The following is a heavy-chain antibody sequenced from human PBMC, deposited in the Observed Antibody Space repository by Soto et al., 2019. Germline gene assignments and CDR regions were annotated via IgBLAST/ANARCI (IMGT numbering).Heavy chain of an antibody. V-gene: IGHV3-30-3*01. D-gene: IGHD6-13*01. CDR3: ARGAPIEAAGY. Sequence: GWSLRLSCAASGFTFSSYAMHWVRQAPGKGLEWVAVISYDGSNKYYADSVKGRFTISRDNSKNTLYLQMNSLRAEDTAVYYCARGAPIEAAGYWGQGTLVTVSS. CDR1: GFTFSSYA. J-gene: IGHJ4*02. CDR2: ISYDGSNK.